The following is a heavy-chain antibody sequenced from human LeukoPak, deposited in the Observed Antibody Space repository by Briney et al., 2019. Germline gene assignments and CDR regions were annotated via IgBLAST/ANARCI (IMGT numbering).Heavy chain of an antibody. CDR1: GFTFSDHY. CDR2: INHSGST. J-gene: IGHJ4*02. CDR3: ARRPRGGAAYYFDY. Sequence: PGGSLRLSCAGSGFTFSDHYMDWVRQPPGKGLEWIGEINHSGSTNYNPSLKSRVTISVDTSKDQFSLKLSSVTAADTAVYYCARRPRGGAAYYFDYWGQGTLVTVSS. D-gene: IGHD1-26*01. V-gene: IGHV4-34*01.